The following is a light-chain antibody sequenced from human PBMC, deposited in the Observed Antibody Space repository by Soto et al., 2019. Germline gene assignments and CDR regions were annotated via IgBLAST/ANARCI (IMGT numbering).Light chain of an antibody. J-gene: IGKJ3*01. Sequence: IQMTQSPSSVSSSVGDRVTITCRASQGVSRWLAWYQQKPGKAPKLLIYTAPRLQSGVPSRFNGSGSRTDFTLTISRLQPEDFATYYCQQTNSFPFTFGPGTKVDIK. V-gene: IGKV1-12*01. CDR2: TAP. CDR3: QQTNSFPFT. CDR1: QGVSRW.